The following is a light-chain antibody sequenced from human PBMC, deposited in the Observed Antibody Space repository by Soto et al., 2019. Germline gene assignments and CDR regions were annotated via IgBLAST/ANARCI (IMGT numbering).Light chain of an antibody. J-gene: IGKJ2*01. Sequence: EIVLTQSPDTLSLSPGERATLSCRASRTFASSYLAWYQQKPGQAPRLLIYAASSRATGIPDRFIGSGSGADFTLTISRLEPEDFAVYYCQQYGSSPPYTVGQGTKLENK. V-gene: IGKV3-20*01. CDR3: QQYGSSPPYT. CDR1: RTFASSY. CDR2: AAS.